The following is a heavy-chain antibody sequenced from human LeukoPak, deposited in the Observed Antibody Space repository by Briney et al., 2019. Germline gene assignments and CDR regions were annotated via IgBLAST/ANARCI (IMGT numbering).Heavy chain of an antibody. CDR1: GFTFSSYE. J-gene: IGHJ4*02. CDR2: ISSSGSTI. CDR3: AREHVLKGTADF. V-gene: IGHV3-48*03. Sequence: GGSLRLSCAASGFTFSSYEMNWVRQAPGKGLEWVSYISSSGSTIYYADSVKGRFTISRDNAKNTLYLQMNGLRVEDTAVYYCAREHVLKGTADFWGQGTLVTVSS. D-gene: IGHD1-7*01.